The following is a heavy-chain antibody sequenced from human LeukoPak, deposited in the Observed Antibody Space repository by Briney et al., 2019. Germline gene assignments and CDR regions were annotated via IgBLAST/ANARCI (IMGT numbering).Heavy chain of an antibody. D-gene: IGHD3-10*01. Sequence: SETLSLTCTVSGGSVSSGSYYWSWIRQPPGKGLEWIGYIYYSGSAKYNPSLKSRVTISVDTSKNQFSMKLTSVTAADTAVYYCARGFGDWGLSWFDPWGQGTLVTVSS. J-gene: IGHJ5*02. CDR1: GGSVSSGSYY. CDR3: ARGFGDWGLSWFDP. V-gene: IGHV4-61*01. CDR2: IYYSGSA.